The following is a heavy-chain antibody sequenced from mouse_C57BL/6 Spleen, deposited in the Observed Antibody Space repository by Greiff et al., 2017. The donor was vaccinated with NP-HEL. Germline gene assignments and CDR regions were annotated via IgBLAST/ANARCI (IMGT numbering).Heavy chain of an antibody. J-gene: IGHJ1*03. D-gene: IGHD1-1*01. CDR2: ISDGGSYT. CDR3: AREGATVVATNFDV. V-gene: IGHV5-4*01. Sequence: DVKLQESGGGLVKPGGSLKLSCAASGFTFSSYAMSWVRQTPEKRLEWVATISDGGSYTYYPDNVKGRFTISRDNAKNNLYLQMSHLKSEDTAMYYCAREGATVVATNFDVWGTGTTVTVSS. CDR1: GFTFSSYA.